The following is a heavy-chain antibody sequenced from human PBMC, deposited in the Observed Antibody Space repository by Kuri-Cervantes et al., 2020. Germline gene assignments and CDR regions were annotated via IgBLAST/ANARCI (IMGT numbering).Heavy chain of an antibody. D-gene: IGHD2-2*02. J-gene: IGHJ4*02. CDR1: GVSITSSY. CDR2: IYSSGST. V-gene: IGHV4-59*08. Sequence: SETLSLTCTVSGVSITSSYWSWIRLAPGKGLEWIGYIYSSGSTNYNPSLKSRVTISVDTSKNQFSLKLSSVTAADTAVYYCARQGYDFLTISSSYTSFDYWGQETLVTVSS. CDR3: ARQGYDFLTISSSYTSFDY.